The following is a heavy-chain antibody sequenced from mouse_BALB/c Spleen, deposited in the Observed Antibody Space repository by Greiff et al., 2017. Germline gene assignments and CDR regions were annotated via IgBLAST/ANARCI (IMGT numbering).Heavy chain of an antibody. V-gene: IGHV1-54*01. CDR1: GYAFTNYL. Sequence: QVQLKQSGAELVRPGTSVKVSCKASGYAFTNYLIEWVKQRPGQGLEWIGVINPGSGGTNYNEKFKGKATLTADKSSSTAYMQLSSLTSDDSAVYFCARSSVVYYYGSSSWFAYWGQGTLVTVSA. J-gene: IGHJ3*01. CDR2: INPGSGGT. CDR3: ARSSVVYYYGSSSWFAY. D-gene: IGHD1-1*01.